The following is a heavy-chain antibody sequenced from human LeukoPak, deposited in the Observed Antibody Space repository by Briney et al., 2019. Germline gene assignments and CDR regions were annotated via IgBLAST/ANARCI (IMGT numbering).Heavy chain of an antibody. CDR2: FWAHGRSQ. Sequence: QAAGTLRLSCTASGFILSNHGRNWVRQAPGKGLEWVAVFWAHGRSQYYADSVKGRFTISRDISRSTVHLQMNSLRADDTAIYYCARDDDTSSHYSLFEYWGQGTRVTVSS. J-gene: IGHJ4*02. D-gene: IGHD3-22*01. CDR1: GFILSNHG. V-gene: IGHV3-33*01. CDR3: ARDDDTSSHYSLFEY.